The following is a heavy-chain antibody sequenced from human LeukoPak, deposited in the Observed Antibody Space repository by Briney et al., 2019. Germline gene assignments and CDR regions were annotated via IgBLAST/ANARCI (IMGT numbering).Heavy chain of an antibody. Sequence: ASVKVSCKASGYTFTGYYMHWVRQAPGQGLEWMGWINLNSGGTNYAQKFQGRVSMTRDTSISTAYMELSGLRSDDTAVYYCARYPGTTSYPFDYWGQGTLVTVSS. CDR1: GYTFTGYY. D-gene: IGHD1-1*01. CDR3: ARYPGTTSYPFDY. CDR2: INLNSGGT. J-gene: IGHJ4*02. V-gene: IGHV1-2*02.